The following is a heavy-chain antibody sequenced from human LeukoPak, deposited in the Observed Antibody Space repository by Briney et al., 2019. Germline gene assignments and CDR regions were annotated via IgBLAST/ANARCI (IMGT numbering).Heavy chain of an antibody. CDR2: ISSGSTYI. D-gene: IGHD6-19*01. Sequence: GGSLRLSSAASAFTFDTYSINWVRPPPGKGLEWVSSISSGSTYIYYADSVKGRFTIARDHAKNSLSLQMNSRRADDTAVYYCARGSGSGWSWGTNYFDYWGQGTLVTVSS. J-gene: IGHJ4*02. V-gene: IGHV3-21*01. CDR3: ARGSGSGWSWGTNYFDY. CDR1: AFTFDTYS.